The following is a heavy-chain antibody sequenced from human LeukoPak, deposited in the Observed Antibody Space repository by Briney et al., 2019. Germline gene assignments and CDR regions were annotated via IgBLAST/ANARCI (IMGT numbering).Heavy chain of an antibody. J-gene: IGHJ3*02. V-gene: IGHV1-69*06. CDR1: EGTFSSYA. D-gene: IGHD4-23*01. Sequence: SVKVSCKASEGTFSSYAISWVRQAPGQGLEWMGGIIPIFGTANYAQKFQGRVTITADKSTSTAYMELSSLRSEDTAVYYCASEVRFGGAFDIWGQGTMVTVSS. CDR2: IIPIFGTA. CDR3: ASEVRFGGAFDI.